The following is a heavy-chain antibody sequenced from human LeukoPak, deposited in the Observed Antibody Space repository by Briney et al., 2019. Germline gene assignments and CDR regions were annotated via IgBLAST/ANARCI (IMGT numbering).Heavy chain of an antibody. CDR1: GFTLSFYN. D-gene: IGHD3-22*01. V-gene: IGHV3-21*01. Sequence: GGSLRLSCAASGFTLSFYNMNWVRQAPGKGLEWVSFISSSTYIYYADSVKGRFTISRDNAKNSLYLQMNSLRAEDTAVYYCARDMKAYDSSYGMDVWGQGTTVTVSS. CDR2: ISSSTYI. CDR3: ARDMKAYDSSYGMDV. J-gene: IGHJ6*02.